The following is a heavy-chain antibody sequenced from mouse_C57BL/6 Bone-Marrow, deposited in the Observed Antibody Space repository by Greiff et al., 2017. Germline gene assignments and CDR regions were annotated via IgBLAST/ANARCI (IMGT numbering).Heavy chain of an antibody. Sequence: VQLQQPGTELVKPGASVKLSCKASGYTFTSYWLHWVKQRPGQGLEWIGNINPSNGGTTYNDKFKRKATLTVDKSYSTDYMQLSSLTSEDSAVYYCARSWIYTGFPFDYWGQGTTLTVSS. CDR1: GYTFTSYW. D-gene: IGHD2-3*01. J-gene: IGHJ2*01. V-gene: IGHV1-53*01. CDR2: INPSNGGT. CDR3: ARSWIYTGFPFDY.